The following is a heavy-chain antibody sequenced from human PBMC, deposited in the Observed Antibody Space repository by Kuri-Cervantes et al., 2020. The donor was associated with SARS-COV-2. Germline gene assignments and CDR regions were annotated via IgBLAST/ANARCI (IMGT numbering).Heavy chain of an antibody. CDR2: IYYSGST. Sequence: SETLSLTCTVSGGSISSSSYYWGWIRQPPGKGLEWIGSIYYSGSTYYNLSLKSRVTISVDTSKNQFSLKLSSVTAADTAVHYCARHVVYVRHFDYWGQGTLVTVSS. V-gene: IGHV4-39*01. D-gene: IGHD3-10*02. J-gene: IGHJ4*02. CDR1: GGSISSSSYY. CDR3: ARHVVYVRHFDY.